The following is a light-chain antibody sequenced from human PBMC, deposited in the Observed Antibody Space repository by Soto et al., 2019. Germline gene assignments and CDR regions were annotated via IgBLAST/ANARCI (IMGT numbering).Light chain of an antibody. Sequence: QSALTQPASVSGSPGQSITIFCTGTSSDVGGYNYVSWFQHHPGKAPKLMIYEVSYRPSGVSNRFSGSKSGDTASLTISGLQAEDEADYYCSSFTNTITRYAFGTGTKLTVL. J-gene: IGLJ1*01. CDR2: EVS. V-gene: IGLV2-14*01. CDR1: SSDVGGYNY. CDR3: SSFTNTITRYA.